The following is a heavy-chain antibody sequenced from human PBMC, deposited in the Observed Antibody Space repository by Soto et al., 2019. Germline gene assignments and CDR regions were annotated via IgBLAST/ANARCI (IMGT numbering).Heavy chain of an antibody. J-gene: IGHJ5*02. CDR3: ARAEGILTDTWFDP. Sequence: PSETLSLTCTVSGGSISSYYWSWIRQPPGKGLEWIGYIYYSGSTNYNPSLKSRVTISVDTSKNQFSLKLSSVTAADTAVYYCARAEGILTDTWFDPWGLVTLVSVS. D-gene: IGHD3-9*01. V-gene: IGHV4-59*01. CDR1: GGSISSYY. CDR2: IYYSGST.